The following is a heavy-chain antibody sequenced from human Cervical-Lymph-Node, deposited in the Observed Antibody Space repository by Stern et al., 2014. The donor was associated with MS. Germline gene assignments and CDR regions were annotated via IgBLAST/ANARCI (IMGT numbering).Heavy chain of an antibody. J-gene: IGHJ4*02. CDR2: ISYDGNHK. CDR1: GFTFSSYG. V-gene: IGHV3-30*03. Sequence: VQLEESGGAVVQPGRSLRLSWAASGFTFSSYGMHWVRQAPGKGLEGVTVISYDGNHKYYAASVKGRFTISRDNSKNTLHLQMNSVTPDDTAIYYCARDYEDTSMLFDHWGQGTLVTVSS. CDR3: ARDYEDTSMLFDH. D-gene: IGHD2-8*01.